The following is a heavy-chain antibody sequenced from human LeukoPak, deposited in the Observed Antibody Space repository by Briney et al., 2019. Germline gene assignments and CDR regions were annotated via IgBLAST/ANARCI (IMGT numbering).Heavy chain of an antibody. D-gene: IGHD6-13*01. CDR1: GFTFSSYS. V-gene: IGHV3-21*01. CDR3: ARDRAAAGTDLDY. Sequence: GGSLRLSCAASGFTFSSYSMNWVRQAPGKGLEWVSSISSSSSYIYYADSVKGRFTISRDNAKNSLYLQMNSLRAEDTAVHYRARDRAAAGTDLDYWGQGTLVTVSS. CDR2: ISSSSSYI. J-gene: IGHJ4*02.